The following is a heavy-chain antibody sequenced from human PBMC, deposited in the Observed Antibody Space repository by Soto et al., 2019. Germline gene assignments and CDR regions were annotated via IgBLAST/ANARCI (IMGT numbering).Heavy chain of an antibody. CDR1: GFSFSSYG. J-gene: IGHJ4*02. V-gene: IGHV3-23*01. CDR2: ISGGGGTT. Sequence: EVQLLESGGDLVQPGGSLRLSCAASGFSFSSYGMSWVRQAPGKRLEWVSSISGGGGTTYYADSVKGRFTISRDNSKNTLYLQMNSLKVEDTAVYYCAKRSPVSTYYFDYWGQGTLVTVSS. CDR3: AKRSPVSTYYFDY.